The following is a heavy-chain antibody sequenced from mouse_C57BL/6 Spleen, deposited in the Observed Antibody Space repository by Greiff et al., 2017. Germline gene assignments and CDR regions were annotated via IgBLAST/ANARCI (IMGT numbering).Heavy chain of an antibody. J-gene: IGHJ1*03. D-gene: IGHD1-1*01. CDR2: IYPGSGST. V-gene: IGHV1-55*01. Sequence: QVQLQQPGAELVKPGASVKMSCKASGYTFTSYWITWVKQRPGQGLEWIGDIYPGSGSTNYNEKFKSKATLTVDTSSSTAYMQLISLTSEDSAVYYCARGGTVPFDVWGTGTTVTVSS. CDR1: GYTFTSYW. CDR3: ARGGTVPFDV.